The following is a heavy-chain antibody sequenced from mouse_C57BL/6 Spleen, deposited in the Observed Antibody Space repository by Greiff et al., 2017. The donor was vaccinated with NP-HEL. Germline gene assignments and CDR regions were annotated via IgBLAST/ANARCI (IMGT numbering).Heavy chain of an antibody. V-gene: IGHV3-6*01. CDR2: ISYDGSN. J-gene: IGHJ4*01. CDR3: ARVRGYYGNYVDYAMDY. Sequence: VQLKESGPGLVKPSQSLSLTCSVTGYSITSGYYWNWIRQFPGNKLEWMGYISYDGSNNYNPSLKNRISITRDTSKNQFFLKLNSVTTEDTATYYCARVRGYYGNYVDYAMDYWGQGTSVTVSS. CDR1: GYSITSGYY. D-gene: IGHD2-1*01.